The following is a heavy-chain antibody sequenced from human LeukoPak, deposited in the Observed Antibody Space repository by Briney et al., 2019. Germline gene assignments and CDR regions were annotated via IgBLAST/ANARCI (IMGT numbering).Heavy chain of an antibody. CDR1: GYTFTGYY. D-gene: IGHD3-10*01. V-gene: IGHV1-2*02. CDR3: ARAPQKWFGELLYDY. Sequence: GASVKVSCKASGYTFTGYYMHRVRQAPGQGLEWMGWINPNSGGTNYAQKFQGRVTMTRDTPISTAYMELSRLRSDDTAVYYCARAPQKWFGELLYDYWGQGTLVTVSS. J-gene: IGHJ4*02. CDR2: INPNSGGT.